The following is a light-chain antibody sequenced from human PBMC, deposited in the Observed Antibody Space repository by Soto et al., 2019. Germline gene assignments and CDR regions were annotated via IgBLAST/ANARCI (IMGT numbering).Light chain of an antibody. CDR3: AAWDDSLDARGV. CDR2: NDN. CDR1: RSNIGGNA. Sequence: QSVLTQPPSASGTPGQRVTISCSGSRSNIGGNAVSWYQQLPGTAPKLLIYNDNQRPSGVPDRFSASKSGTSASLAISGLQSEYEADYYCAAWDDSLDARGVFGGGTKLTVL. V-gene: IGLV1-44*01. J-gene: IGLJ3*02.